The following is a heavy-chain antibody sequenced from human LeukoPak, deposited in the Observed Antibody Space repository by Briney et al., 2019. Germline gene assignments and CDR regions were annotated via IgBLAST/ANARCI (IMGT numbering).Heavy chain of an antibody. D-gene: IGHD2-15*01. CDR3: ASVVVAATGWFDP. V-gene: IGHV1-18*01. Sequence: ASVKVSCKASGYTFTSYGISWVRQAPGQGLEWMGWISAYNGNTNYAQKLQGRVTMTTDTSTSTAYIELRSLRSEDTAVYYCASVVVAATGWFDPWGQGTLVTVSS. CDR1: GYTFTSYG. CDR2: ISAYNGNT. J-gene: IGHJ5*02.